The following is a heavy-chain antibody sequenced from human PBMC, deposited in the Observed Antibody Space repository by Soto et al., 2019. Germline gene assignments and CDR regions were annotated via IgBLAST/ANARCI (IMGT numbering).Heavy chain of an antibody. Sequence: GGSLRLSCVASGFIFTSYAMAWVRQAPGMGLEWVCTVTLSGDYTYYADPVKGRFTISRDNSKNTVYLQLSSLRADDTAVYYCARVGYGDLAQWGQGTWVTVSS. J-gene: IGHJ4*02. CDR1: GFIFTSYA. V-gene: IGHV3-23*01. CDR2: VTLSGDYT. CDR3: ARVGYGDLAQ. D-gene: IGHD4-17*01.